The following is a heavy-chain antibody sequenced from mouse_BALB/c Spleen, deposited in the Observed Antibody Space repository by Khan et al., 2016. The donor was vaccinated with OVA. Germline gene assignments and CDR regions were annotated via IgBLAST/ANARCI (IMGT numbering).Heavy chain of an antibody. J-gene: IGHJ3*01. Sequence: QVQLQQSGAELARPGASVSLSCKASGYTFTDYYINWMRQRTGQGLEWIGEIYPGSDNTYYNERFKGKATLTADKSSSTAYMQLSRLTSEDSAVYFCAREWAAWFPYWGPGTLGTVSA. CDR2: IYPGSDNT. V-gene: IGHV1-77*01. CDR3: AREWAAWFPY. CDR1: GYTFTDYY.